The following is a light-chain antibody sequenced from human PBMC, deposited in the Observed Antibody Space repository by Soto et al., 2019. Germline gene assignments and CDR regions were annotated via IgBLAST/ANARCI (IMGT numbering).Light chain of an antibody. V-gene: IGLV2-14*03. CDR2: DVI. CDR1: NSDIAGYNY. CDR3: SSYTRTSISV. Sequence: QSVLTQPASVSGSPGQSVTISCTGTNSDIAGYNYVSWYQQHPGKAPKLLIYDVINRPSGLSSRFSGSKSGNTASLTISRLQAEDEADYYCSSYTRTSISVFGTGTKVTVL. J-gene: IGLJ1*01.